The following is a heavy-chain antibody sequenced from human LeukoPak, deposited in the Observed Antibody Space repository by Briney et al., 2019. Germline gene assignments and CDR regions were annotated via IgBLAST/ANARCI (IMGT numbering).Heavy chain of an antibody. D-gene: IGHD5-24*01. V-gene: IGHV3-21*04. CDR1: GFTFSSYS. J-gene: IGHJ4*02. CDR2: ISSSSSYI. CDR3: ARQRDGYNWATDY. Sequence: PGGSLRLSCAASGFTFSSYSMNWVRQAPGKGLEWVSSISSSSSYIYYADSVKGRFTISRDNAKNSLYLQMNSLRAEDTAVYYCARQRDGYNWATDYWGQGTLVTVSS.